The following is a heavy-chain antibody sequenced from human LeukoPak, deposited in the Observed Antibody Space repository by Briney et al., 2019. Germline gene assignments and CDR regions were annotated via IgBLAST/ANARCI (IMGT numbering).Heavy chain of an antibody. CDR2: INHSGST. Sequence: SETVSLTCAVYGGSFSGYYWSWIRQPPGKGLEWIGEINHSGSTNYNPSLKSRVTISVDTSKNQFSLKLSSVTAADTAVYYCARGALGEQWLVLRRTAKRTFDYWGQGTLVTVSS. D-gene: IGHD6-19*01. CDR3: ARGALGEQWLVLRRTAKRTFDY. V-gene: IGHV4-34*01. CDR1: GGSFSGYY. J-gene: IGHJ4*02.